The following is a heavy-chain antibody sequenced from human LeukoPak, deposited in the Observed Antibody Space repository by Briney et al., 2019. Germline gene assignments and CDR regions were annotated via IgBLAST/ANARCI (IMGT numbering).Heavy chain of an antibody. D-gene: IGHD6-13*01. CDR1: GYSISSGYY. V-gene: IGHV4-38-2*02. J-gene: IGHJ4*02. Sequence: SETLSLTCTVSGYSISSGYYWGWIRQPPGKGLEWIGSIYHSGSTYYNPSLKSRVTISVDTSKNQFSLELSSVTAADTAVYYCAVIAAAGTSLDYWGQGTLVTVSS. CDR3: AVIAAAGTSLDY. CDR2: IYHSGST.